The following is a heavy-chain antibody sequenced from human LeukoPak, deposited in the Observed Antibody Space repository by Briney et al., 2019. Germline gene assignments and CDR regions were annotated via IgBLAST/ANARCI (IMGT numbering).Heavy chain of an antibody. CDR3: TTGPGIAAANPDY. V-gene: IGHV3-15*01. CDR1: GFXFSNAW. J-gene: IGHJ4*02. CDR2: IKSKTDGGTT. Sequence: GGSLRLSCAASGFXFSNAWISWVRQAPGKGLEWVGRIKSKTDGGTTDYAAPVKGRFTISRDDSKNTLYLQMNSLKTEDTAVYYCTTGPGIAAANPDYWGQGTLVTVSS. D-gene: IGHD6-13*01.